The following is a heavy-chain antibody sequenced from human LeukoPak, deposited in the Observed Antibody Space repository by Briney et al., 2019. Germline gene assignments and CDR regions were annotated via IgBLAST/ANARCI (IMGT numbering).Heavy chain of an antibody. Sequence: QPGRSLRLSCAASGFTFDDYAMHWVRHAPGKGLEWVSGISWNSGSIGYADSVKGRFTISRDNSKNTLYLQMNSLRAEDTAVYYCARAGGWLQSAVQLDAFDIWGQGTMVTVSS. V-gene: IGHV3-9*01. CDR3: ARAGGWLQSAVQLDAFDI. CDR2: ISWNSGSI. CDR1: GFTFDDYA. D-gene: IGHD5-12*01. J-gene: IGHJ3*02.